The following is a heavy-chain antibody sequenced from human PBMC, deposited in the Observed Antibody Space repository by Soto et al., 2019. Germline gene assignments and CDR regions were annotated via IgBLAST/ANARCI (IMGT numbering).Heavy chain of an antibody. CDR1: GYTFTSYG. CDR2: ISAYNGNT. J-gene: IGHJ4*02. CDR3: ARDKPYSSSSFPLPTDY. V-gene: IGHV1-18*04. Sequence: GASVKVSCKASGYTFTSYGISWVRQAPGQGLEWMGWISAYNGNTNYAQKLQGRVTMTTDTSTSTAYMELRSLRSDDTAVYYCARDKPYSSSSFPLPTDYWGQGTLVTVSS. D-gene: IGHD6-6*01.